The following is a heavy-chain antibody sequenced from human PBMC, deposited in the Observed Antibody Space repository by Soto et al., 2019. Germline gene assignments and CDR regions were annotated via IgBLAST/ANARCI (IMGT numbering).Heavy chain of an antibody. CDR3: AKYCGGDCRHFDA. V-gene: IGHV1-46*01. CDR1: GYNFIAYY. CDR2: INPSSGAT. Sequence: QVQLVQSGAEVKKPGSSVKLSCKASGYNFIAYYIYWVRQAPGQGPEWMGMINPSSGATNYAQKFQGRVTVTRDPPTSTAYLELSSLRSEDAAVYYCAKYCGGDCRHFDAWGQGTLVTVSS. D-gene: IGHD2-21*02. J-gene: IGHJ4*02.